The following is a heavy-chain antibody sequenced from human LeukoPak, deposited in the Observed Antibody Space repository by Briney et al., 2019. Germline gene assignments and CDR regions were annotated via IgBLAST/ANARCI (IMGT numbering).Heavy chain of an antibody. CDR1: GFTFSSYW. Sequence: GGSLRLSCAASGFTFSSYWMHWVRQDPGKGLVWVSYIRGDGTSTSYADSVKGRFTISRDNAKNTLYLQMNSLKTEDTAVYYCTADLPVSMAHSFDYWGQGILVTVSS. V-gene: IGHV3-74*01. CDR3: TADLPVSMAHSFDY. J-gene: IGHJ4*02. CDR2: IRGDGTST. D-gene: IGHD6-6*01.